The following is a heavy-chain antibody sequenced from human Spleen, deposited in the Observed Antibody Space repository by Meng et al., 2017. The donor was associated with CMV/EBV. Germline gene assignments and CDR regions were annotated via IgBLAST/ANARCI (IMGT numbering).Heavy chain of an antibody. CDR3: AIWED. Sequence: GESLKISCAASGFTFSSYSMNWVRQAPGKGLEWVSSISSSSSYIYYADSVKGRFTISRDNAKNSLYLQMNSLSAEDTAVYYCAIWEDWGQGTLVTVSS. V-gene: IGHV3-21*01. J-gene: IGHJ4*02. D-gene: IGHD1-26*01. CDR2: ISSSSSYI. CDR1: GFTFSSYS.